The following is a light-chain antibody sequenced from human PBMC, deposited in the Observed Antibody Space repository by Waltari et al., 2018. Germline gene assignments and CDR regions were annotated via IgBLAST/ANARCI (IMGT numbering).Light chain of an antibody. V-gene: IGLV3-21*04. J-gene: IGLJ3*02. CDR2: YDI. Sequence: YVLTQPPSVSVDPGKTARLTCGGDNIGSKSVNWYQQKPGQAPVLVMFYDIDRPSETPERFSGSNSGNTATLTISWVEAGDEADYHCQVWDDVTDSGVFGGGTKLTVL. CDR1: NIGSKS. CDR3: QVWDDVTDSGV.